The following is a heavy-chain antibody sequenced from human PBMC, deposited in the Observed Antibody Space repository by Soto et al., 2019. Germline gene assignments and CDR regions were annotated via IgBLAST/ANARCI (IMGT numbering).Heavy chain of an antibody. V-gene: IGHV3-21*01. Sequence: GGSLRLSCAASGFTFSDYTMNWVRQAPGKGLEWVSSISSSSTYIYYADSVKGRFTISRDNAKNSLYLQMNSLRAEDTAVYYCLVAPSRIVASNFDFDVWGQGTMVTVSS. J-gene: IGHJ3*01. CDR1: GFTFSDYT. CDR2: ISSSSTYI. CDR3: LVAPSRIVASNFDFDV. D-gene: IGHD5-12*01.